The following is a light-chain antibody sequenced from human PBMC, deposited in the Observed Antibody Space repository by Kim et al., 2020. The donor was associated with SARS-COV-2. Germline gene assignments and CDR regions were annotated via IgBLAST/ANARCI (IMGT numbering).Light chain of an antibody. CDR2: ATS. J-gene: IGKJ2*01. Sequence: DIQMTQSPSSLSASVGDRVTITCRASQSISSYLNWFQQTPGKAPKLLIYATSNLRSGVPSRFSGSGSGTDFTLTISSLQPEDFATYYCQQSYSTPYTFGQGTKLEI. V-gene: IGKV1-39*01. CDR3: QQSYSTPYT. CDR1: QSISSY.